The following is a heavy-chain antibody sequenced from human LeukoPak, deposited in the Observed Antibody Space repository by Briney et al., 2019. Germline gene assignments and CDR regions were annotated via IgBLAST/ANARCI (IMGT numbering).Heavy chain of an antibody. CDR3: ARTYGNDGLDI. Sequence: GESQKISCKGSGYNFISYWIGWVRQMPGKGLERMGIIHPGDSDTRYSPSLQGHVTISADKSISTAYLQWSSLKASDTAMYYCARTYGNDGLDIWGQGTMVTVS. D-gene: IGHD4-17*01. CDR2: IHPGDSDT. V-gene: IGHV5-51*01. J-gene: IGHJ3*02. CDR1: GYNFISYW.